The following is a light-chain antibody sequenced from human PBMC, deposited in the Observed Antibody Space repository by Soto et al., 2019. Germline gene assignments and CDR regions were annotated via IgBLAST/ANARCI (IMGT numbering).Light chain of an antibody. Sequence: QSALTQPPSVSGAPGQRVTISCTGNSSNLGAGYDVHWYQQLPGAAPKLVIFGNRNRPSGVPERFSGSKSGTSASLAITGLQAEDEADYYCCSYAGSSTPTSVFGGGTKVTVL. J-gene: IGLJ3*02. CDR1: SSNLGAGYD. V-gene: IGLV1-40*01. CDR2: GNR. CDR3: CSYAGSSTPTSV.